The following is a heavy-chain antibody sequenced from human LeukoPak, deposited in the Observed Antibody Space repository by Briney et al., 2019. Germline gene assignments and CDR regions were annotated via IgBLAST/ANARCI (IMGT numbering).Heavy chain of an antibody. Sequence: GGSLRLSCAASGFTFSDYYMACIRQAPGKGLEWISYITSNSYSMYYADSVEGRFTISRDNAEGSVFLQMDGLRVEDTAIYYCATEVDRSFDHWGQGVLVTVSS. CDR2: ITSNSYSM. D-gene: IGHD2-15*01. J-gene: IGHJ4*02. CDR1: GFTFSDYY. V-gene: IGHV3-11*01. CDR3: ATEVDRSFDH.